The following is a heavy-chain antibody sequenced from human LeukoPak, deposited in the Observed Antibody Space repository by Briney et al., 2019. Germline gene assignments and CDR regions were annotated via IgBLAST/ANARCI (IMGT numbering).Heavy chain of an antibody. J-gene: IGHJ4*02. CDR3: ARGVSGATAFDF. Sequence: GGSLRLSCTASGFTFSTYSMNWVRQAPGKGLEWVSYISIGSTYVYYADSVKDRFTVSRDNAKNSLVLQMNSLRAEDTAVYYCARGVSGATAFDFWGQGTLVTVSS. V-gene: IGHV3-21*01. CDR2: ISIGSTYV. D-gene: IGHD4/OR15-4a*01. CDR1: GFTFSTYS.